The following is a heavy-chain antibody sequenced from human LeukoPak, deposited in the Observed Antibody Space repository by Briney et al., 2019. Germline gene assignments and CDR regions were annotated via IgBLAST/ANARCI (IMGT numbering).Heavy chain of an antibody. D-gene: IGHD3-10*01. CDR3: ARDPYGSGSYLNY. Sequence: PGGSLRLSCAASGFIFSSYAMSWVRQAPGKGLEWVSAISGSGGSTYYADSVKGRFTISRDNAKNSLYLQMNSLRAEDTAVYYCARDPYGSGSYLNYWGQGTLVTVSS. CDR2: ISGSGGST. V-gene: IGHV3-23*01. J-gene: IGHJ4*02. CDR1: GFIFSSYA.